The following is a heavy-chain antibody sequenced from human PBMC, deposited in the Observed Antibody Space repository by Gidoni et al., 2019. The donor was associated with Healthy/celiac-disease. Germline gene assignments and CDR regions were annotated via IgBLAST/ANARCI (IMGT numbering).Heavy chain of an antibody. CDR2: NNHSGST. CDR3: ARGGRSGWYRGFDY. V-gene: IGHV4-34*01. Sequence: QVQLQQWGAGLLKPSETLSLTCAVYGGSFSGYYWSWIRQPPGKGLEWIGENNHSGSTNYNPSLKSRVTISVDTAKNQFSLKLSSVTAADTAVYYCARGGRSGWYRGFDYWGQGTLVTVSS. J-gene: IGHJ4*02. D-gene: IGHD6-19*01. CDR1: GGSFSGYY.